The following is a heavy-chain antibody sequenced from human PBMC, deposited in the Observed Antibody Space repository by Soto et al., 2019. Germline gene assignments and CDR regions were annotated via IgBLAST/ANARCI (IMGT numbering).Heavy chain of an antibody. CDR2: NNHSGST. Sequence: SENLCLTCAVYGGSFSGYYWGWIRQPPGKGLEWIGENNHSGSTNYNPSLKSRVTISVDTSKKQFSLKLSSVTAADTAVYYCARDRIRPPLAAMDVWGQGTTVTVSS. CDR1: GGSFSGYY. V-gene: IGHV4-34*01. J-gene: IGHJ6*02. CDR3: ARDRIRPPLAAMDV. D-gene: IGHD1-1*01.